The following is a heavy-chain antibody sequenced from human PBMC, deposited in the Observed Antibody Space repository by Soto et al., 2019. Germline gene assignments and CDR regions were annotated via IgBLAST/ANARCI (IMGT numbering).Heavy chain of an antibody. D-gene: IGHD2-2*01. CDR1: GYSISSSNW. Sequence: SETLSLTCAVSGYSISSSNWWGWIRQPPGKGLEWIGYIYHSGSTYYNPSLKSRVTISVDRSKNQFSLKLSSVTAADTAVYYCARVPDRWGQGTLVTAPQ. J-gene: IGHJ5*02. V-gene: IGHV4-28*03. CDR3: ARVPDR. CDR2: IYHSGST.